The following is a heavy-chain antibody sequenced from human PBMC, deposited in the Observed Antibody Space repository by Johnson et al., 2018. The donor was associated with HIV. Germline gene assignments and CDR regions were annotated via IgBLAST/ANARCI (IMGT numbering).Heavy chain of an antibody. CDR1: GITFNRFP. CDR2: ISSDESYK. J-gene: IGHJ3*02. D-gene: IGHD1-26*01. CDR3: VREGAPSGRDFGAFDI. V-gene: IGHV3-30*04. Sequence: QVQLVESGGGVVQPGRSLRLSCTASGITFNRFPMNWVRQAPGKGLEWVAVISSDESYKHYGDSVKGRFTVSKDSSKSTLFLQMNSLRPDDTAVYYCVREGAPSGRDFGAFDIWGQVTVVTVSS.